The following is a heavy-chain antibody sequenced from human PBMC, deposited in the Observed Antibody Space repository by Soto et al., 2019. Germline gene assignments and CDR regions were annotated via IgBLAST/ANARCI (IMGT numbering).Heavy chain of an antibody. V-gene: IGHV4-59*08. CDR1: GGSISSYY. CDR3: ARHSPDFDWLSQFDY. D-gene: IGHD3-9*01. J-gene: IGHJ4*02. Sequence: SETLSLTFTVSGGSISSYYWSWIRQTPGKGLEWIGYIFYFGSTNYNPSLKSRVTLSIDTSKNQLSLKLSSVTAADTAVYYCARHSPDFDWLSQFDYWGQGTLVTVS. CDR2: IFYFGST.